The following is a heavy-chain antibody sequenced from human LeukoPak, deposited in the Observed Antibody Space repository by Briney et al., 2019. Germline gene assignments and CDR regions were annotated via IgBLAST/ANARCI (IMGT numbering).Heavy chain of an antibody. V-gene: IGHV3-23*01. Sequence: PGGSLRLSCAASGFTFSRAAMTWIRQAPGKGLEWVSTISGSGGSTYYADSVKGRFTISRDNSKNTLYLQLNSLRAEDTALYYCAKEGDSGYYFSFGYWGQGTLVTVSS. J-gene: IGHJ4*02. CDR2: ISGSGGST. D-gene: IGHD3-22*01. CDR1: GFTFSRAA. CDR3: AKEGDSGYYFSFGY.